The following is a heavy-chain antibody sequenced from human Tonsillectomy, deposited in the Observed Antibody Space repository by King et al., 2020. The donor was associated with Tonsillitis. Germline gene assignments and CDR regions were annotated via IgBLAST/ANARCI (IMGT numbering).Heavy chain of an antibody. J-gene: IGHJ4*02. V-gene: IGHV5-51*03. CDR2: IYPGDSDT. CDR1: GYSFTNYW. CDR3: ARLAHGPEAVGPTNY. Sequence: EWQLVQSGAEVKKPGESLKISCKGSGYSFTNYWIGWVRQMPGKGLEWMGVIYPGDSDTRYSPSFPGQVTISADKSISTAYLQWSSLKASDTAIYYCARLAHGPEAVGPTNYWDQGTLVTVSS. D-gene: IGHD1-26*01.